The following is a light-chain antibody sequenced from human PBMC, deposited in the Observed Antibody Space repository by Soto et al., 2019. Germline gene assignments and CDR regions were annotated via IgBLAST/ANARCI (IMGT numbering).Light chain of an antibody. J-gene: IGKJ4*01. CDR1: QDINSY. V-gene: IGKV1-33*01. CDR3: QQYDTFPLT. CDR2: DAF. Sequence: DIQMTQSPSSLSASVGDRVTITCQASQDINSYLSWYQQRPGKAPKLLIYDAFNLETGVPSRFSGSGSATDFIFTISSLQPEDFATYYCQQYDTFPLTFGGGTKVDIK.